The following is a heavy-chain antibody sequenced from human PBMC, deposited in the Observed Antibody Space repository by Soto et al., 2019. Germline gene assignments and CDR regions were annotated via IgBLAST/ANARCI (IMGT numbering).Heavy chain of an antibody. Sequence: TSETLSLTCTVSGGSVSSGSYYWSWIRQPPGKGLEWIGYIYYSGSTNYNPSLKSRVTISVDTSKNQFSLKLSSVTAADTAVYYCARDPLDRTFDYWGQGTLVTVSS. CDR1: GGSVSSGSYY. J-gene: IGHJ4*02. CDR2: IYYSGST. D-gene: IGHD3-22*01. CDR3: ARDPLDRTFDY. V-gene: IGHV4-61*01.